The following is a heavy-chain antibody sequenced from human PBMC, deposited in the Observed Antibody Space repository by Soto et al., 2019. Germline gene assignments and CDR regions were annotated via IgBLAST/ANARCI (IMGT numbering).Heavy chain of an antibody. CDR2: ISGSGGST. CDR3: AKDPGEWELLFDY. D-gene: IGHD1-26*01. J-gene: IGHJ4*02. Sequence: EVQLLESGGGLVQPGGSLRLSCAASGFTFSSYAMSWVRQAPGKGLEWVSAISGSGGSTYYADSVKGRFTISRDNSKNTLYLQMNSLRAEYTAVYYCAKDPGEWELLFDYWGQGTLVTVSS. V-gene: IGHV3-23*01. CDR1: GFTFSSYA.